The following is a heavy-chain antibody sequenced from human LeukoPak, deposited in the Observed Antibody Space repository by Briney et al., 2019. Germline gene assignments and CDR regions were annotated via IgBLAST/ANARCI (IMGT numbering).Heavy chain of an antibody. CDR3: ARDLSGSYYHD. CDR1: GGSISNYY. D-gene: IGHD1-26*01. CDR2: AHYSGST. J-gene: IGHJ4*02. Sequence: PSETLSLTCTVSGGSISNYYWSWIRQPPGKGLEWIGYAHYSGSTNYNPSLESRVTISVDTSNNQFSLKLSSVTAVDTAVYFCARDLSGSYYHDWGQGTLVTVSS. V-gene: IGHV4-59*01.